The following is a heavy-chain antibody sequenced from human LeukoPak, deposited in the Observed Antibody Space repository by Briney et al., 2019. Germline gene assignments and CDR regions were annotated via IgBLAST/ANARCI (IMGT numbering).Heavy chain of an antibody. Sequence: SETLSLTCTVSGGSINSYYWSWIRQPPGKGLEWIGYIYHSGSTNFNPSLKSRVTISADTSKNQFSLKLSSVTAADTAVYYCARERTFYYMDVWGKGTTVTVSS. V-gene: IGHV4-59*12. CDR1: GGSINSYY. D-gene: IGHD2/OR15-2a*01. CDR2: IYHSGST. J-gene: IGHJ6*03. CDR3: ARERTFYYMDV.